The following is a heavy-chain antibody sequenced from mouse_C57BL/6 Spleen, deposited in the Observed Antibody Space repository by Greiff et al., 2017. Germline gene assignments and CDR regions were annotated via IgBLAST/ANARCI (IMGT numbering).Heavy chain of an antibody. J-gene: IGHJ4*01. V-gene: IGHV5-2*01. CDR1: EYEFPSHD. Sequence: EVMLVESGGGLVQPGESLKLSCESNEYEFPSHDMSWVRKTPEKRLELVAAINSDGGSTYYPDTMERRFIISRDNTKKPLYLQMSSLRSEDTALYYCERQGEGYAMDYWGQGTSVTVSS. CDR3: ERQGEGYAMDY. CDR2: INSDGGST.